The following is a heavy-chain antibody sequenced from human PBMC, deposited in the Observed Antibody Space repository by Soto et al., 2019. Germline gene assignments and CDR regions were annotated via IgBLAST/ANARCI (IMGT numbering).Heavy chain of an antibody. D-gene: IGHD6-13*01. Sequence: EVPLVESGGGLVQPGGSLRLSCAASGFTFSSYWMHWVRQAPGKGLVWVSRINSDGSSTSYADSVKGRFTISRDTAKNTRYLQMNSLRAEDTAVSYCARDGYSSSLNAFDIWGQGTMVTVAS. V-gene: IGHV3-74*01. CDR2: INSDGSST. CDR1: GFTFSSYW. CDR3: ARDGYSSSLNAFDI. J-gene: IGHJ3*02.